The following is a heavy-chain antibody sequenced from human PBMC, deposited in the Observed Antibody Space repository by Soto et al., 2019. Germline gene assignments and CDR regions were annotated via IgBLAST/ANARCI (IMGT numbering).Heavy chain of an antibody. CDR2: INHSGST. CDR1: GGSFSGYY. V-gene: IGHV4-34*01. Sequence: QVQLQQWGAGLLKPSETLSLTCAVYGGSFSGYYWSWIRQPPGKGLEWIGEINHSGSTNYNPSLKSRVTISVDTSKNQLSRKLSSVTAADTAVYYCARVGALGSSSCVDYWGQGTLVTVSS. D-gene: IGHD6-13*01. J-gene: IGHJ4*02. CDR3: ARVGALGSSSCVDY.